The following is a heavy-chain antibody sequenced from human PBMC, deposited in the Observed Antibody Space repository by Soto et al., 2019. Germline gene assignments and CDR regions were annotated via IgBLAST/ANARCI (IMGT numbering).Heavy chain of an antibody. CDR1: GYTFASYA. CDR3: ARAVAVAADFDY. V-gene: IGHV1-18*01. J-gene: IGHJ4*02. D-gene: IGHD6-19*01. Sequence: ASVKLSCKASGYTFASYAISWMRQAPGQGLEWMGWISAYNGNTNYAQKLQGRVTVTRDTSASTAYMELSSLRSEDTAVYYCARAVAVAADFDYWGQGTLVTVSS. CDR2: ISAYNGNT.